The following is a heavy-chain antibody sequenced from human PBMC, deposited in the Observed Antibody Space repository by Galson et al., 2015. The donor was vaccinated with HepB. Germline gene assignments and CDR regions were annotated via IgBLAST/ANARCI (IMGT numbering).Heavy chain of an antibody. V-gene: IGHV3-30*02. D-gene: IGHD6-19*01. CDR2: IRYDGSNK. Sequence: SLRLSCAASGFTFSNYGIRWVRQAPGKGLEWVAFIRYDGSNKYYADTVKGRITISRDNSKNTLYLQMNSLRAEDTAVYYCAKDGATVAVAVGSRGYRGLGYWGQGTLVTVSS. CDR1: GFTFSNYG. CDR3: AKDGATVAVAVGSRGYRGLGY. J-gene: IGHJ4*02.